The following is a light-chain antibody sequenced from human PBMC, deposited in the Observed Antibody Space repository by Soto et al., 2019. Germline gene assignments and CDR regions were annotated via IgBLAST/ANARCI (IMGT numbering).Light chain of an antibody. CDR1: QSLVFSDGNTY. Sequence: DVVLTQSQLSLPVTPGQPASISCRSSQSLVFSDGNTYLNWFQQRPGQAPRRLIYKVSKRDSGVPDRFRGSGSGTDFKLKISTVEAEDVGVYYCMEGKHWPWTFGQGTKVEVQ. J-gene: IGKJ1*01. CDR2: KVS. CDR3: MEGKHWPWT. V-gene: IGKV2-30*01.